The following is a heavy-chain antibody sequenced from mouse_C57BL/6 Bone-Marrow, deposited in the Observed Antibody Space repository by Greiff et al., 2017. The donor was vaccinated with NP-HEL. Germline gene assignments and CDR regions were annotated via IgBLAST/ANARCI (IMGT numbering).Heavy chain of an antibody. CDR3: ARHEADYYGSSSDYFDY. CDR1: GYTFTEYT. D-gene: IGHD1-1*01. V-gene: IGHV1-62-2*01. CDR2: FYPGSGSI. Sequence: VKLQESGAELVKPGASVKLSCKASGYTFTEYTIYWVKQRSGQGLEWIGWFYPGSGSIKYNEKFKDKATLTADKSSSTVYMELSRLTSEDSAVYFCARHEADYYGSSSDYFDYWGQGTTLTVSS. J-gene: IGHJ2*01.